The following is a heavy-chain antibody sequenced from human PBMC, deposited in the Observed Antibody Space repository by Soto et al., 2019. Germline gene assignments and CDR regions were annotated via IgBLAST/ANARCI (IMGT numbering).Heavy chain of an antibody. CDR2: IYYSGTT. CDR1: GGSISSNSYY. D-gene: IGHD1-26*01. J-gene: IGHJ6*02. Sequence: QLQLQESGPGLVKPSETLSLTCTVSGGSISSNSYYWAWIRQPPGNGLEWIGNIYYSGTTYYNPALKTRVTLSVDTSKNQFSLKLSSVTAADTAVYYCARHKGGYYSGVDVWGQGTTVTVSS. CDR3: ARHKGGYYSGVDV. V-gene: IGHV4-39*01.